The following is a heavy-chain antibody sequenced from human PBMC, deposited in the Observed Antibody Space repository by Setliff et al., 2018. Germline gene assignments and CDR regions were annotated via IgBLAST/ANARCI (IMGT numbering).Heavy chain of an antibody. J-gene: IGHJ4*02. Sequence: GGSLRLSCAASGFTFSSYTMNWVRQAPGKGLEWVANIKEDGSEKYYVDSVKGRFTISRDNAKNSLYLQMNSLRAEDTAVYYCARDGGEYWGQGTLVTVSS. V-gene: IGHV3-7*01. CDR2: IKEDGSEK. CDR3: ARDGGEY. D-gene: IGHD3-16*01. CDR1: GFTFSSYT.